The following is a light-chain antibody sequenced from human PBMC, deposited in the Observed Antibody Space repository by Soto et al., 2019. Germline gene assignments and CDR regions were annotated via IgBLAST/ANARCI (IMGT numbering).Light chain of an antibody. J-gene: IGLJ1*01. CDR3: AAWDDSLXGRYV. CDR2: RNN. V-gene: IGLV1-47*01. Sequence: QSALTQPPSASGTPGQRVTISCSGSSSNIGSNYVYWYQQLPGTAPKLLIYRNNQRPSGVPDRFSGSKSGTSASLAISGLRSEDEADYYCAAWDDSLXGRYVFGTGTRSPS. CDR1: SSNIGSNY.